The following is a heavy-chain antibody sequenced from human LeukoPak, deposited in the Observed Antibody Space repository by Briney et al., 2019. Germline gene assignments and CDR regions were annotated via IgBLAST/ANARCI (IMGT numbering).Heavy chain of an antibody. D-gene: IGHD3-10*01. Sequence: PGGSLRLSCAASGFTFSSYGMHWVRQAPGKGLEWVAVISYDGSNKYYADSVKGRFTISRDNSKNTLYLQMNSLRAEDTAVYYCAKEDPGSGWFGPTDYWGQGTLVTVSS. CDR1: GFTFSSYG. V-gene: IGHV3-30*18. CDR3: AKEDPGSGWFGPTDY. CDR2: ISYDGSNK. J-gene: IGHJ4*02.